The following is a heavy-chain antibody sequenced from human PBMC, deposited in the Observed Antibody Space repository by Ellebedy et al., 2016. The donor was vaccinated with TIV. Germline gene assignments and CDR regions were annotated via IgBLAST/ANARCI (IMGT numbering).Heavy chain of an antibody. J-gene: IGHJ4*02. CDR1: GFTFSSYG. V-gene: IGHV3-33*01. D-gene: IGHD6-13*01. CDR2: IWYDGSNK. CDR3: ARVGSSSWYSRADY. Sequence: GESLKISCAASGFTFSSYGMHWVRQAPGKGLEWVAVIWYDGSNKYYADSVKGRFTISRDNSKNTLYLQMNSLRAEDTAVYYCARVGSSSWYSRADYWGQGTLVTVSS.